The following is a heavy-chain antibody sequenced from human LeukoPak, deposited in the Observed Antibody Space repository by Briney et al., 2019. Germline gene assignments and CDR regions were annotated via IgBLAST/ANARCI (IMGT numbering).Heavy chain of an antibody. V-gene: IGHV3-33*03. CDR1: GFTFSSYG. Sequence: HTGRSLRLSCAASGFTFSSYGMHWVRQAPGKGLEWVAVIWYDGSNKYYADSVKGRFTISKDNAKNTVYLQMNSLRAEDTAVYYCVSFYETYWGRGTLVTVSS. CDR2: IWYDGSNK. CDR3: VSFYETY. J-gene: IGHJ4*02. D-gene: IGHD2/OR15-2a*01.